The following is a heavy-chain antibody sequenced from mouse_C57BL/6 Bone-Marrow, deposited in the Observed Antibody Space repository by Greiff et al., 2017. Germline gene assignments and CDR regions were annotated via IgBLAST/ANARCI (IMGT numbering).Heavy chain of an antibody. CDR3: ARIYYGNYFDY. Sequence: QVQLQQPGAELVRPGSSVKLSCKASGYTFTSYWMHWVKQRPIQGLEWIGNIDPSDSDTHYNQKFKDKATLTVDKSSSTAYMQLSSLTSEDSAVYYCARIYYGNYFDYWGQGTTLTVSS. CDR2: IDPSDSDT. V-gene: IGHV1-52*01. D-gene: IGHD1-1*01. CDR1: GYTFTSYW. J-gene: IGHJ2*01.